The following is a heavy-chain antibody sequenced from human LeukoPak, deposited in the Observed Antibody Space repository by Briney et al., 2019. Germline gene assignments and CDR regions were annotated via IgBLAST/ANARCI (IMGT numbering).Heavy chain of an antibody. CDR3: ASSEDYGDYTL. J-gene: IGHJ3*01. V-gene: IGHV4-59*01. D-gene: IGHD4-17*01. CDR2: IYYSGST. Sequence: SETLSLTCTVSGGSISSYYWSWIRQPPGKGLEWIGYIYYSGSTNYNPSLKSRVTISVDTSKNQFSLKLSSVTAADMAVYYCASSEDYGDYTLWGQGTMVTVSS. CDR1: GGSISSYY.